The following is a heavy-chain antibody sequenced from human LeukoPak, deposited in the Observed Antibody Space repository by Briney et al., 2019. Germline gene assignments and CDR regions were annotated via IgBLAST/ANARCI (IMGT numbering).Heavy chain of an antibody. Sequence: SVTVSCKASGYTFTSYYMHWVRQAPGQGLEWMGIINPSGGSTSYAQKFQGSVTMTRDTSTSTVYMELSSLRSEDTAVYYCARDLQYGDYDYWGQGTLVTVSS. CDR2: INPSGGST. CDR3: ARDLQYGDYDY. CDR1: GYTFTSYY. V-gene: IGHV1-46*01. J-gene: IGHJ4*02. D-gene: IGHD4-17*01.